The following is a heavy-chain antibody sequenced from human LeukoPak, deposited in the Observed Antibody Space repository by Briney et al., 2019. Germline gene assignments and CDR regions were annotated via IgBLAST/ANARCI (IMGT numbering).Heavy chain of an antibody. CDR1: GFTFSTYW. D-gene: IGHD6-13*01. V-gene: IGHV3-7*01. J-gene: IGHJ4*02. CDR2: TREDGSEK. Sequence: GGSLRLSCTASGFTFSTYWMSWVRQAPGKGLEWVANTREDGSEKYYVDSVKGRFTISRDNAKNSLYLQMNSLRAEDTAVYYCARDFEAAAEDYWGQGTLVTVSS. CDR3: ARDFEAAAEDY.